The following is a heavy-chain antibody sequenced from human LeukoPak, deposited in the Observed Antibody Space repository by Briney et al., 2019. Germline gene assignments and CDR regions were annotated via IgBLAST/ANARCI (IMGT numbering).Heavy chain of an antibody. CDR2: IYYSGST. CDR3: ASIAPKEYGGNSWRYFDL. Sequence: PSETLSLTCIVSGGPISSYYWSWLRQPPGKGLEWIGYIYYSGSTNYNPSLKSRVTISVDTSNNQFSLKRSSVAAVDQEVNYWASIAPKEYGGNSWRYFDLWGRGTLVTVSS. CDR1: GGPISSYY. V-gene: IGHV4-59*01. D-gene: IGHD4-23*01. J-gene: IGHJ2*01.